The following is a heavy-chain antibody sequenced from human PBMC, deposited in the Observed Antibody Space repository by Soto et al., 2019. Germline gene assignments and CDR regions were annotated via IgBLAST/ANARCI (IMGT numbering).Heavy chain of an antibody. CDR3: ARCSGYNSSWYGRYGMGV. J-gene: IGHJ6*02. Sequence: SETLSLTCTVSGGSISSSSYYWGWIRQPPGKGLEWIGSIYYSGSTYYNPSLKSRVTISVDTSKNQFSLKLSSVTAADTAVYYCARCSGYNSSWYGRYGMGVWGQGTTVTVSS. CDR1: GGSISSSSYY. V-gene: IGHV4-39*01. D-gene: IGHD6-13*01. CDR2: IYYSGST.